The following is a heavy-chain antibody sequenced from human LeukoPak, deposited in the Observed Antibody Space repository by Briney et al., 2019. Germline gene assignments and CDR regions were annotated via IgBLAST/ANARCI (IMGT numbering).Heavy chain of an antibody. CDR1: GGSISNYY. V-gene: IGHV4-59*08. CDR3: ARYSGYVDY. Sequence: PSETLSLTCTVSGGSISNYYWSWIRQPPGKGLELTGYIYYSGSTNYNPSLKSRVTISVDTSKNQFSLKLNSVTAADTAVYYCARYSGYVDYWGQGTLVTVSS. CDR2: IYYSGST. D-gene: IGHD1-26*01. J-gene: IGHJ4*02.